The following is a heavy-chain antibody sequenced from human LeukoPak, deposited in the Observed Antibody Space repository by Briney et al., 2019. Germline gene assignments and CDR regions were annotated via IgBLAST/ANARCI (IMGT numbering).Heavy chain of an antibody. CDR2: IYTSGRT. CDR3: ARVSGGYYCEAFDY. Sequence: SETLSLTCTVSGGSISSYYWSWIRQPAGKGLEWIGRIYTSGRTNYNTSLKSRVTMSVDTSKNQFSLKLSSVTAADTAVYYCARVSGGYYCEAFDYWGQGTLVTVSS. V-gene: IGHV4-4*07. J-gene: IGHJ4*02. CDR1: GGSISSYY. D-gene: IGHD3-22*01.